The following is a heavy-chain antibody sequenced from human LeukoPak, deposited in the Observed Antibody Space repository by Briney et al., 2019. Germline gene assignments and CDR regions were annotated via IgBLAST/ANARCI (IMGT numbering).Heavy chain of an antibody. V-gene: IGHV1-2*02. J-gene: IGHJ5*02. CDR3: ARALDNWFDP. CDR1: GYTFTDYY. Sequence: ASVKVSCKTSGYTFTDYYVHWVRQAPGQGLEWMGWINPKSAGSNYAQKFQGRVTMTRDTSISTAYMDLSRLRSDDTAVYYCARALDNWFDPWGQGTLVSVSS. CDR2: INPKSAGS.